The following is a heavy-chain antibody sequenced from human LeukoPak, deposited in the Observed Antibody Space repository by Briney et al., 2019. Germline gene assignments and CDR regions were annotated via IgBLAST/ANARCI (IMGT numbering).Heavy chain of an antibody. CDR3: ARGPPLYDILTGPLIN. Sequence: GGSLRLSWAASGFTFSSYAMHWVGQAPGKGLEWVAVISYDGSNKYYADSVKGRFTISRDNSKNTLYLQMNSLRAEDTAVYYCARGPPLYDILTGPLINWGQGTLVTVSS. CDR2: ISYDGSNK. V-gene: IGHV3-30-3*01. CDR1: GFTFSSYA. J-gene: IGHJ4*02. D-gene: IGHD3-9*01.